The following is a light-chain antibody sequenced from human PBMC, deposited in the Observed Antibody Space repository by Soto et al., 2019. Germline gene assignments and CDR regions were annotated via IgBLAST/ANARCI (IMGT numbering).Light chain of an antibody. V-gene: IGKV1-5*03. Sequence: DIQMTQSPSTQSASVGDRVTIACRASQSISSWLAWYQQKPGKAPKLLIYKASSLESRVPSRFSSSGSGIELALDISSLQPDDLAPYYCQQSSTYPFTGRPGTKEEIK. CDR2: KAS. J-gene: IGKJ3*01. CDR1: QSISSW. CDR3: QQSSTYPFT.